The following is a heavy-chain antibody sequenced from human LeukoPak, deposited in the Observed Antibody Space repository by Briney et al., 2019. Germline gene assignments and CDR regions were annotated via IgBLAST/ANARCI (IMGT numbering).Heavy chain of an antibody. CDR2: IYYSGST. Sequence: SETLSLTCTVSGGSISSSSYYWGWIRQPPGKGLEWIGSIYYSGSTYYNPSLKRRVTISVDTSKNQFSLKLSSVTAADTAVYYCATGDGGNVKFDYWGQGTLVTVSS. CDR3: ATGDGGNVKFDY. D-gene: IGHD4-23*01. V-gene: IGHV4-39*01. CDR1: GGSISSSSYY. J-gene: IGHJ4*02.